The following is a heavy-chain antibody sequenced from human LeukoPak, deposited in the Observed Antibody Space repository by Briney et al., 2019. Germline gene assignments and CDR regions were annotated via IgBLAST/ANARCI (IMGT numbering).Heavy chain of an antibody. J-gene: IGHJ4*02. CDR1: GGSISSYY. CDR3: ARGYSSSLPVDY. Sequence: SETLSLTCTVSGGSISSYYWSWIRQPPGKGLEWIGYIYYSGSTNYNPSLKSRVTISVDTSKNQFSLKLSSVTAADTAVYYCARGYSSSLPVDYWGQGTLVTVSS. CDR2: IYYSGST. V-gene: IGHV4-59*01. D-gene: IGHD6-13*01.